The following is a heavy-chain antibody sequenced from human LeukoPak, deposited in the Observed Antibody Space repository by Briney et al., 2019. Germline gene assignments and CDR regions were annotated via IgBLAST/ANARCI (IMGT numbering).Heavy chain of an antibody. CDR1: GDSIISSSYY. J-gene: IGHJ3*02. CDR2: IYYSGST. CDR3: ARGGDYVGEAFDI. V-gene: IGHV4-61*05. D-gene: IGHD4-17*01. Sequence: SETLSLTCTVSGDSIISSSYYWGWIRQPPGKGLEWIGYIYYSGSTNYNPSLKSRVTISVDTSKNQFSLKLSSVTAADTAVYYCARGGDYVGEAFDIWGQGTMVTVSS.